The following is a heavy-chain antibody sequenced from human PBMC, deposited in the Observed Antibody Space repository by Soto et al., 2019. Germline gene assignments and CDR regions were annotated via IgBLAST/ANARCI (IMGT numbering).Heavy chain of an antibody. CDR1: EFTFSNYW. V-gene: IGHV3-7*01. D-gene: IGHD6-13*01. Sequence: EVQLVESGGGLVQPGGSLRLSCADFEFTFSNYWMSWVRQAPVKGREWVGNIKQDGSEKNYVDSVKGRFTISRDNAKNSLYLQMNSLRAEDTAVYYCARIASAGRGWDVWGQGTTVVVSS. CDR2: IKQDGSEK. CDR3: ARIASAGRGWDV. J-gene: IGHJ6*02.